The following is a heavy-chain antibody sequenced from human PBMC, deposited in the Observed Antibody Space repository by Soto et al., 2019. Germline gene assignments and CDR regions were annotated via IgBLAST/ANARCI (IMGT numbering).Heavy chain of an antibody. D-gene: IGHD3-10*01. CDR2: ISAYNGNT. CDR3: ATYGSGSYPYYYYGMDV. Sequence: ASVKVSCKASGYTFTSYGISWVRQAPGQGLEWMGWISAYNGNTNYAQKLQGRVTMTTDTSTSTAYMELRSLRSDDTAVYCCATYGSGSYPYYYYGMDVWGQGTTVTVSS. J-gene: IGHJ6*02. V-gene: IGHV1-18*01. CDR1: GYTFTSYG.